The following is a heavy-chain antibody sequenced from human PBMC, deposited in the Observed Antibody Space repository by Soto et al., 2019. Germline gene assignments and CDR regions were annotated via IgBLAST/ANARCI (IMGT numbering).Heavy chain of an antibody. CDR3: ARDPSNTWELLMDY. Sequence: ASVKVSCKASGYTFTSYGISWVRQAPGQGLEWMGWISAYNGNTNYAQKLQGRVTMTTDTSTSTAYMELRSLRSDDTAVYYCARDPSNTWELLMDYWGQGTLVTVSS. D-gene: IGHD1-26*01. J-gene: IGHJ4*02. CDR1: GYTFTSYG. V-gene: IGHV1-18*01. CDR2: ISAYNGNT.